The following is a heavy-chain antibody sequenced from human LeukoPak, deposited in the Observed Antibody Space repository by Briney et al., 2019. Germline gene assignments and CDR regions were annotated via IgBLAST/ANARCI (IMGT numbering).Heavy chain of an antibody. CDR3: ARTNPLYYYGSGSYPNWFDP. J-gene: IGHJ5*02. Sequence: SETLSLTCTVSGGSINSYYWSWIRQPAGKGLEWIGRIYNSRSTNYNPSLKGRVTMSVDTSKNQFSLKLSSVTAADTAVYYCARTNPLYYYGSGSYPNWFDPWGQGTLVTVSS. CDR2: IYNSRST. D-gene: IGHD3-10*01. CDR1: GGSINSYY. V-gene: IGHV4-4*07.